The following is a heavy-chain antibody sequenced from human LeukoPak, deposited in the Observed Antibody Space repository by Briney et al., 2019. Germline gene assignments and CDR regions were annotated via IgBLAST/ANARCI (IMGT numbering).Heavy chain of an antibody. CDR1: GFTFSSYW. D-gene: IGHD1-26*01. CDR3: ARRGAATDSFDI. V-gene: IGHV3-74*01. Sequence: GGSLRLSCAASGFTFSSYWMHCVRQAPGKGLVGVSRINDDGRSKSYADSVKGRFTISRDNAKNTLYLQMNSLRAEDTAVYYCARRGAATDSFDIWGQGTMVTVSS. CDR2: INDDGRSK. J-gene: IGHJ3*02.